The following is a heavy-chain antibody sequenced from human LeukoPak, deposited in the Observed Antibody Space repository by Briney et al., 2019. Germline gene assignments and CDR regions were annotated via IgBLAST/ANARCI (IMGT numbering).Heavy chain of an antibody. V-gene: IGHV3-23*01. J-gene: IGHJ4*02. CDR2: ISGSGTNT. CDR1: GFTFSSYA. CDR3: AKGPYSSSWYCHFDY. D-gene: IGHD6-13*01. Sequence: GGSLRLSCAASGFTFSSYAMSWVRQAPGKGLEWVSSISGSGTNTDYADSVKGRFTISRDNSKNTLYLQMNSLRAEDTAVYYCAKGPYSSSWYCHFDYWGQGTLATVSS.